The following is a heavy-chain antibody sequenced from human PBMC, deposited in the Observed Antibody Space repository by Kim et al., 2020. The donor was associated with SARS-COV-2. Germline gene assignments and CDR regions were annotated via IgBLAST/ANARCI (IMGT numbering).Heavy chain of an antibody. CDR1: GYTFTSYG. V-gene: IGHV1-18*04. J-gene: IGHJ6*02. CDR2: ISAYNGNT. D-gene: IGHD2-2*01. CDR3: ARDRYCSSTSCYWDYYYGMDV. Sequence: ASVKVSCKASGYTFTSYGISWVRQAPGQGLEWMGWISAYNGNTNYAQKLQGRVTMTTDTSTSTAYMELRSLRSDDTAVYYCARDRYCSSTSCYWDYYYGMDVWGQGTTVTVSS.